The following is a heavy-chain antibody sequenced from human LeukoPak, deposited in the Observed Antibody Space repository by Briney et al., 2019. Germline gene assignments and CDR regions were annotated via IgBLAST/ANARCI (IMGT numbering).Heavy chain of an antibody. J-gene: IGHJ4*02. CDR2: IIVSGTT. Sequence: GGSLRLSCAASGFTFSSFSMTWVRQAPGKGLEWVSSIIVSGTTYYADSVKGRFTISRDSFRGTLFLQMDSLRVEDTAVYFCAKGSVGNTDFASWGQGALVTVST. CDR1: GFTFSSFS. V-gene: IGHV3-23*01. CDR3: AKGSVGNTDFAS.